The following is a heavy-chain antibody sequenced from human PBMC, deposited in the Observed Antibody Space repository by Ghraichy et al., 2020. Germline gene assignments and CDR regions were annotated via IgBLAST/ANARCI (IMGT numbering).Heavy chain of an antibody. CDR2: ISYDGSNK. D-gene: IGHD6-19*01. CDR1: GFTFSSYG. Sequence: GESLNISCAASGFTFSSYGMHWVRQAPGKGLEWVAVISYDGSNKYYADSVKDRFTISRDNSKNTLYLQMNSLRAEDTAVYYCAKTIARTSGWYFDYWGQGTLVTVSS. CDR3: AKTIARTSGWYFDY. J-gene: IGHJ4*02. V-gene: IGHV3-30*18.